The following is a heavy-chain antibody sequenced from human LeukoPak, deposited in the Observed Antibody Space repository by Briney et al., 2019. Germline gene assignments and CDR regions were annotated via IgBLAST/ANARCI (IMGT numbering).Heavy chain of an antibody. Sequence: ASVKVSCKASGYTFTSYDLNWVRQATGPGLEWLGWMNPNSGNTGYAQKFQGRVTMTRNTSINTAYMKLSSLRSEDTAVYYCARGNYDFWSGYQYDWFDPWGQGTLVTVSS. J-gene: IGHJ5*02. V-gene: IGHV1-8*01. D-gene: IGHD3-3*01. CDR1: GYTFTSYD. CDR3: ARGNYDFWSGYQYDWFDP. CDR2: MNPNSGNT.